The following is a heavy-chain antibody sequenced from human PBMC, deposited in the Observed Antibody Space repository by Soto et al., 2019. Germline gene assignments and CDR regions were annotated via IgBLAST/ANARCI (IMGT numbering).Heavy chain of an antibody. CDR1: GLTFRSYA. J-gene: IGHJ6*02. D-gene: IGHD7-27*01. V-gene: IGHV3-23*01. CDR3: AKVGSGADYYYYGLDV. Sequence: PGGSLRLSCAASGLTFRSYAISWVRQAPRKGLEWVSGISGSGGTTYYADSVKGRFTTSRDNSKNTVYLQMKRLRADDTAVYYCAKVGSGADYYYYGLDVWGQGTTVTVSS. CDR2: ISGSGGTT.